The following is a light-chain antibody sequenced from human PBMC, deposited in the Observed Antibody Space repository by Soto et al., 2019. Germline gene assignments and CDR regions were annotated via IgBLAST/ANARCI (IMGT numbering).Light chain of an antibody. J-gene: IGLJ7*01. CDR1: TSNIGAGYD. V-gene: IGLV1-40*01. Sequence: QSVLTQPPSVSGAPGQRVTISCTGSTSNIGAGYDVHWYQQLPGTAPKFLIYDNSNRPSGVPDRFSGSKSGTSASLVITGLQTEDEADYYCQSYDSSLSGWVFGGGTQLTVL. CDR3: QSYDSSLSGWV. CDR2: DNS.